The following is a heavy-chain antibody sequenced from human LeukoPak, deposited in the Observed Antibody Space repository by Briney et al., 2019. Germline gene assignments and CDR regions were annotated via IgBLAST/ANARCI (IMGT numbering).Heavy chain of an antibody. CDR1: GFTFSSYA. D-gene: IGHD6-13*01. CDR3: AKSITTDGKGWFDP. Sequence: GGSLRLSCAASGFTFSSYAMRWVRQAAGKGLEWVSAISGSGVGTYYADSVKGRFTISRDNSKNTLYLQMNSLRAEDTAVYYCAKSITTDGKGWFDPWGQGTLVTVSS. V-gene: IGHV3-23*01. CDR2: ISGSGVGT. J-gene: IGHJ5*02.